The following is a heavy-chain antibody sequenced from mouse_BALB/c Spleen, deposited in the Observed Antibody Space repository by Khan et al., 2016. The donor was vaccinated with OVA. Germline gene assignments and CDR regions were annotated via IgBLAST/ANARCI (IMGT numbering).Heavy chain of an antibody. CDR3: ARAYYGNYREAMDY. J-gene: IGHJ4*01. V-gene: IGHV2-6-7*01. CDR2: IWGDGST. Sequence: QVQLKESGPGLVAPSQSLSITCTVSGFSLTGYGVNWVRQPPGKGLEWLGMIWGDGSTDYYSALKSRLSISKDNSKSQVFLKMNRLQTDDTARYYCARAYYGNYREAMDYWGQGTSVTVSS. D-gene: IGHD2-10*01. CDR1: GFSLTGYG.